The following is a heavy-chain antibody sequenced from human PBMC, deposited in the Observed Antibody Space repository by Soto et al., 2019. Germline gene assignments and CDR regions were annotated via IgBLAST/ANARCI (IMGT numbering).Heavy chain of an antibody. Sequence: QVHLQQWGAGLLKPSQTLSLSCVVDGGAFNGYYWTWIRQPPGKGLEWIGEINHSGSVAYNPSLKSRVAISIDTSKKQFSLALTSVTAADTAVYYCARAGAALVRGSIGGFDYWGQGSLVTVSS. CDR1: GGAFNGYY. D-gene: IGHD3-10*01. V-gene: IGHV4-34*02. CDR3: ARAGAALVRGSIGGFDY. J-gene: IGHJ4*02. CDR2: INHSGSV.